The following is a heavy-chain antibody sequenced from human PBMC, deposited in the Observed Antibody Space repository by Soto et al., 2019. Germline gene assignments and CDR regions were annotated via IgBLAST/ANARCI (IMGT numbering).Heavy chain of an antibody. J-gene: IGHJ6*03. CDR1: GFTFSNAW. Sequence: GGSLRLSCAASGFTFSNAWMSWVRQAPGKGLEWVGRIKSKTDGGTTDYAAPVKGRFTISRDDSKNTLYLQMNSLKTEDTAVYYCTLGDLRYYYYYYMDVWGKGTTVTVSS. CDR2: IKSKTDGGTT. D-gene: IGHD3-16*01. V-gene: IGHV3-15*01. CDR3: TLGDLRYYYYYYMDV.